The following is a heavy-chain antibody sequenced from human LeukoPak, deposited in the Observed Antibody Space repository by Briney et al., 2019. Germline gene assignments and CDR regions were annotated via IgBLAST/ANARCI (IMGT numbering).Heavy chain of an antibody. CDR1: GGFISSGSYC. CDR3: AREVYDSSGYYLDY. V-gene: IGHV4-61*02. J-gene: IGHJ4*02. Sequence: PSQTMSLTCPVSGGFISSGSYCWSWLREPAVKGLEWIGRIYASGSTNYNPSLKSRVTISVETSKNPFSLKLSSVTAADTAVYYCAREVYDSSGYYLDYWGQGTLVTVSS. D-gene: IGHD3-22*01. CDR2: IYASGST.